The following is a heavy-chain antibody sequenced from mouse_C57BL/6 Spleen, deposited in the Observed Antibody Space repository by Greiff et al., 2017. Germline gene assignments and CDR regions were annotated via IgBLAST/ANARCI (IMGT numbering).Heavy chain of an antibody. V-gene: IGHV3-1*01. Sequence: ESGPGMVKPSQSLSLTCTVTGYSITSGYDWHWIRHFPGNKLEWMGYISYSGSTNYNPSLKSRISITHDTSKNHFFLKLNSVTTEDTATYYCARGVNWDWYFDVWGTGTTVTVSS. CDR2: ISYSGST. CDR1: GYSITSGYD. J-gene: IGHJ1*03. D-gene: IGHD4-1*01. CDR3: ARGVNWDWYFDV.